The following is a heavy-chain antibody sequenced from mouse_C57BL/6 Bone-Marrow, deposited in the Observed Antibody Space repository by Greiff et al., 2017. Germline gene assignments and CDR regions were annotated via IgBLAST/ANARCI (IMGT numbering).Heavy chain of an antibody. CDR2: FYPGSGSI. J-gene: IGHJ2*01. CDR1: GYIFTEYT. Sequence: VQLQQSGAELVKPGASVKLSCKASGYIFTEYTIHWVKQRSGQGLEWIGWFYPGSGSIKYNERFKDKATLTADKSSNTVYMELSRLTSEDSAVYFGARHERYYDYEGYFDYWGQGTTLTVSS. V-gene: IGHV1-62-2*01. CDR3: ARHERYYDYEGYFDY. D-gene: IGHD2-4*01.